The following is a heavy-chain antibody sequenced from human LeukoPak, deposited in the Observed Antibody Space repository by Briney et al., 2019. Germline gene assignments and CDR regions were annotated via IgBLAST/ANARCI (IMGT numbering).Heavy chain of an antibody. Sequence: GGSLRLSCAASGFTITNNAMSWVRQAPGKGLEWVSTISGSGGSTYYADSVKGRFTISRDNSKNALYLQMNSLRAEDTAVYYCATGGFRYFGYWGQGTLVTVSS. CDR2: ISGSGGST. D-gene: IGHD3-9*01. CDR3: ATGGFRYFGY. J-gene: IGHJ4*02. CDR1: GFTITNNA. V-gene: IGHV3-23*01.